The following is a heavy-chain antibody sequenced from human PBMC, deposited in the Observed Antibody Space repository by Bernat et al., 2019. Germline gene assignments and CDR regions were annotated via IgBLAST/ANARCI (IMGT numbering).Heavy chain of an antibody. CDR3: ARVRVNYYGSGSPPYYYYGMDV. CDR2: ISTSGSSI. Sequence: EVQLVESGGGLVQPGGSLRLSCAASGLTFSRYSMNWVRQAPGKGLEWVSYISTSGSSIYYADSVKGRFTISRDNAKNSLYLQMNSLRDEDTAVYYCARVRVNYYGSGSPPYYYYGMDVWGQGTTVTVSS. D-gene: IGHD3-10*01. CDR1: GLTFSRYS. V-gene: IGHV3-48*02. J-gene: IGHJ6*02.